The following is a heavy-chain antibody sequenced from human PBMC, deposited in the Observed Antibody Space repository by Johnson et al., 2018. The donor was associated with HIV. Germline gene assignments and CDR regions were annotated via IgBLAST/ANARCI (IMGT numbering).Heavy chain of an antibody. CDR2: ISYDGSNK. Sequence: QVQLVESGGGLVKPGGSLRLSCAASGFTFSDYYMSWIRQAPGKGLEWVAFISYDGSNKYYADSVRGRFTISRDNSKNTLYLQMGSLRVEDMGIYYCAMPYYFDSGVYQWGQGTMVTVSS. CDR1: GFTFSDYY. D-gene: IGHD3-22*01. J-gene: IGHJ3*01. CDR3: AMPYYFDSGVYQ. V-gene: IGHV3-30*14.